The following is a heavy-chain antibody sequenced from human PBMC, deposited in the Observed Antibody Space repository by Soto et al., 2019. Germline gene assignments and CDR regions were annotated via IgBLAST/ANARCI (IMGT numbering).Heavy chain of an antibody. D-gene: IGHD3-9*01. CDR1: GGSISSNNW. CDR2: FYHGGST. Sequence: QVQLQESGPGLVKPSGTLSLTCAVSGGSISSNNWWSWVRQPPGKGLEWIGEFYHGGSTNYNPSLRGRVTIPAEKSKTQFSPMLRSVPAACAAVYYCGRVAEYFYWFLSWFDPWIQGTLVTVSS. V-gene: IGHV4-4*02. J-gene: IGHJ5*02. CDR3: GRVAEYFYWFLSWFDP.